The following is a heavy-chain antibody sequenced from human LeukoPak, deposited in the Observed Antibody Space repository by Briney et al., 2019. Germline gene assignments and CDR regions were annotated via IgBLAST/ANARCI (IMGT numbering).Heavy chain of an antibody. V-gene: IGHV4-59*02. D-gene: IGHD2-2*01. CDR3: ARGAWDIVVVPAAGQLDY. CDR2: VHFSGTS. CDR1: GGSVTSFY. J-gene: IGHJ4*02. Sequence: PSETLSLTCSVCGGSVTSFYWSWIRQSSGKRLEWIGYVHFSGTSNYNPSLKSRVTISVDTSKNQFSLKLSSVTAADTAVYYCARGAWDIVVVPAAGQLDYWGQGTLVTVSS.